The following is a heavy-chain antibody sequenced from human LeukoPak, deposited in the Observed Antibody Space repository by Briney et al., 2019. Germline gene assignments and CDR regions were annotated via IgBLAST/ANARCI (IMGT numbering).Heavy chain of an antibody. D-gene: IGHD3-3*01. CDR3: AKDRLRFLIPHD. Sequence: GGSLRLSCAGSGFTFNSYAMSWVGQAPGKGLEWVAGIRGSGSETYYADSVKGRFTISRDNSINTLYLQMNSLRAEDTALYYCAKDRLRFLIPHDWGQGTLVTVSS. V-gene: IGHV3-23*01. J-gene: IGHJ4*02. CDR2: IRGSGSET. CDR1: GFTFNSYA.